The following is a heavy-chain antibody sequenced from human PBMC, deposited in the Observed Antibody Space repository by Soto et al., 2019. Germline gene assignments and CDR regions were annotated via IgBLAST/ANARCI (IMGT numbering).Heavy chain of an antibody. CDR1: GGSISSSNW. V-gene: IGHV4-4*02. CDR2: ISHSGST. D-gene: IGHD3-9*01. CDR3: ARGRGYDILSGYRY. J-gene: IGHJ4*02. Sequence: QVQLQESGPGLVKPSGTLSLTCAVSGGSISSSNWWTWVRQPPGKGLEWIGAISHSGSTNYNPSLKSRVTISVDKSNYQSSLNLSSVTAADTAVYYCARGRGYDILSGYRYWGQGTQVTVSA.